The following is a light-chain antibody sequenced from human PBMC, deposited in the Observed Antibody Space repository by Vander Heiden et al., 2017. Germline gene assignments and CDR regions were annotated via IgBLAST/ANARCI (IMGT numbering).Light chain of an antibody. CDR3: QQSDSTLWT. J-gene: IGKJ1*01. V-gene: IGKV1-39*01. CDR1: QSISSY. Sequence: DIQMTQSPYSMSASVGDRVTITCRASQSISSYLNWYQQKPGKAPKLLIYAASSLQSGVPSRFSGSGSGTDFTLTISRLQPEDFATYYCQQSDSTLWTFGQGTKVEIK. CDR2: AAS.